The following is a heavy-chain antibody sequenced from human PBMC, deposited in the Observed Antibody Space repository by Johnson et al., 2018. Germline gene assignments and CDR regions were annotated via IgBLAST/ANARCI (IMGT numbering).Heavy chain of an antibody. Sequence: VQLVQSGGGLVQPGGSLRLSCAASGFTFSSYWMTWVRQAPGKGLEWVANIKQDGSEKGYVDSVQGRFTISRDNAKSSLNLQMNSLRAEDTAVYYCARTGIYYDYSMDVWGKGTTVTVSS. D-gene: IGHD2-21*01. J-gene: IGHJ6*03. CDR1: GFTFSSYW. CDR3: ARTGIYYDYSMDV. CDR2: IKQDGSEK. V-gene: IGHV3-7*01.